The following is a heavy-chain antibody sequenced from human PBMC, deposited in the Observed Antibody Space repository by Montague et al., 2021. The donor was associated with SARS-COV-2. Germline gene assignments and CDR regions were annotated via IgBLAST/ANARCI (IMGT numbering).Heavy chain of an antibody. CDR2: IYYSVDT. CDR1: GASVNSGDFY. CDR3: TRNAHYGSASYYIDY. D-gene: IGHD3-10*01. J-gene: IGHJ4*02. Sequence: SDTQSLTCTVSGASVNSGDFYWSWIRQAPGKGLEWMGYIYYSVDTNYNPSLKSRISISVDRSMNQFSLKLSSVTAADTAVYFCTRNAHYGSASYYIDYWGLGTVVIVSS. V-gene: IGHV4-61*08.